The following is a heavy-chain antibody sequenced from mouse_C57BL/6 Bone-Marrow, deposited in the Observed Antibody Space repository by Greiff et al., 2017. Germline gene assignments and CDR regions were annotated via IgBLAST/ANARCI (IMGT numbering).Heavy chain of an antibody. J-gene: IGHJ3*01. CDR1: GYSITSGYY. V-gene: IGHV3-6*01. D-gene: IGHD1-1*02. Sequence: LQQSGPGLVKPSQSLSLTCSVTGYSITSGYYWNWIRQFPGNKLEWMGYISYDGSNNYNPSLKNRISITRDTSKNQFFLKLNSVTTEDTATYYCAGNYAPFAYWGQGTLVTVSA. CDR3: AGNYAPFAY. CDR2: ISYDGSN.